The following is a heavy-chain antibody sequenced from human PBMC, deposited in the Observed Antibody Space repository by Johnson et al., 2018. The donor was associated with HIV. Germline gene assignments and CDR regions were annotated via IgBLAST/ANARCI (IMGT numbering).Heavy chain of an antibody. CDR1: GFTFSSYG. J-gene: IGHJ3*02. Sequence: VQVVESGGGVVQPGGSLRLSCAASGFTFSSYGMHLVRQAPGKGLEWVAFIRYDGSNKYYADSVKGRFTISRDNSKNTLYMQMNSLRAEDTAVYYCAKVSIVVGTRGAFDIWGQGTMVTVSS. V-gene: IGHV3-30*02. CDR2: IRYDGSNK. CDR3: AKVSIVVGTRGAFDI. D-gene: IGHD3-22*01.